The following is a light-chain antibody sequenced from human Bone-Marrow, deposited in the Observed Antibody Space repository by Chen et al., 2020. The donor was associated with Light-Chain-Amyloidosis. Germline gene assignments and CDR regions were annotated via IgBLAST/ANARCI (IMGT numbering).Light chain of an antibody. J-gene: IGKJ4*02. V-gene: IGKV1-6*01. Sequence: IQMTQSPSSLSASVGDTVTITCRASQHIRNHLGWYQQKPGKAPQLLISGAATLQSGVPPRFSGSGSGTNFTLTITNHQPEDAGTNYSIQEFDDPRTFGRGATLKIE. CDR1: QHIRNH. CDR3: IQEFDDPRT. CDR2: GAA.